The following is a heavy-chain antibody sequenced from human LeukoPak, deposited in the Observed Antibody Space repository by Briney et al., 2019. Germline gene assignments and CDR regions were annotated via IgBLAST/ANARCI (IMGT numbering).Heavy chain of an antibody. CDR2: ISSSGSTI. CDR1: GFTFSSYG. CDR3: ARDRYCSGGSCYSSVYYGMDV. Sequence: GGSLRLSCAASGFTFSSYGMNWVRQAPGKGLECVSYISSSGSTIYYADSVKGRFTISRDNAKNSLYLQMNSLRAEDTAVYYCARDRYCSGGSCYSSVYYGMDVWGQGTTVTVSS. D-gene: IGHD2-15*01. J-gene: IGHJ6*02. V-gene: IGHV3-48*03.